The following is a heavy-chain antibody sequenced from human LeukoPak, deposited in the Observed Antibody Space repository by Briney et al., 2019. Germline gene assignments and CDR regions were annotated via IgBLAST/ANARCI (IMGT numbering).Heavy chain of an antibody. CDR3: ARFKVGQLAGYNWFDP. D-gene: IGHD6-6*01. V-gene: IGHV1-18*01. CDR2: ISAYNGNT. J-gene: IGHJ5*02. CDR1: GYTFTSYG. Sequence: GASVKVSCKASGYTFTSYGISWVRQAPGQGLEWMGWISAYNGNTNYVQKLQGRVTMTTDTSTSTAYMELRSLRSDDTAVYYCARFKVGQLAGYNWFDPWGQGTLVTVSS.